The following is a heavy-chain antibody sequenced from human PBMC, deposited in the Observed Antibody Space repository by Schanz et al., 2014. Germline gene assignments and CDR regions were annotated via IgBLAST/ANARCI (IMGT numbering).Heavy chain of an antibody. V-gene: IGHV1-69*08. D-gene: IGHD2-2*01. CDR2: INPNSGTT. CDR3: ARGRRRYCSTASCLHDSWFDP. J-gene: IGHJ5*02. CDR1: GGTFSSDT. Sequence: QVQLVQSGAEVKKPGSSVKVSCKASGGTFSSDTFSWVRQAPGQGLEWMGWINPNSGTTNYAQKLQGRIAITADTSPSTAYMELRSLRSDDTAVYYCARGRRRYCSTASCLHDSWFDPWGQGTLVIVSS.